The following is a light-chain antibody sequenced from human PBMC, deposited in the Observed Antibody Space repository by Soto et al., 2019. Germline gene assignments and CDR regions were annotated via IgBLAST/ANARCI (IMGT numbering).Light chain of an antibody. V-gene: IGKV1-39*01. CDR1: QSISSY. CDR3: HQRYSTPRT. Sequence: DIQMTQSPSSLSASVGDRVTITCRASQSISSYLNWYQQKPGKAPKLLIYAASSLQSGVPSRFSGSGSVTDFTIAISSLQPEDVATCYSHQRYSTPRTFGQATKVEIK. CDR2: AAS. J-gene: IGKJ1*01.